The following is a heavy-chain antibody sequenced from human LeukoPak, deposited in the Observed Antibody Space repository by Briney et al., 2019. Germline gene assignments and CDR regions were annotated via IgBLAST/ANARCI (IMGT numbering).Heavy chain of an antibody. Sequence: GGSLRLSCAASGFTFSSYDMHWVRQATGKGLEWVSAIGTAGDTYYPGSVKGRFTISRENAKNSLYLQMNSLRAGDTAVYYCARGGFAAAGTGWVDPWGQGTLVTVSS. CDR3: ARGGFAAAGTGWVDP. J-gene: IGHJ5*02. D-gene: IGHD6-13*01. CDR2: IGTAGDT. V-gene: IGHV3-13*01. CDR1: GFTFSSYD.